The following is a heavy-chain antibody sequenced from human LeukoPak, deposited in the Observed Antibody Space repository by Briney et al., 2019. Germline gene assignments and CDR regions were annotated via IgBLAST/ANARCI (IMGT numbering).Heavy chain of an antibody. CDR2: IYYSGST. D-gene: IGHD5-18*01. Sequence: SETLSLTCSVSGGSISSYYWSWIRQPPGKGLEWIGYIYYSGSTHNNPSLESRVTISVDTSKNQFSLKLTSVTAADTAVYYCARVRGYSYDYWGQGTLVTVSS. V-gene: IGHV4-59*08. CDR1: GGSISSYY. CDR3: ARVRGYSYDY. J-gene: IGHJ4*02.